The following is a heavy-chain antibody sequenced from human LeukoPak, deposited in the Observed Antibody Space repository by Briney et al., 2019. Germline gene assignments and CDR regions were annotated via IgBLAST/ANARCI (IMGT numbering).Heavy chain of an antibody. D-gene: IGHD2-15*01. Sequence: IPSETLSLTCTVSGGSISSYYWSWIRQPPGKGLEWIGYIYYSGSTNYNPSLKSRVTISVDTSKNQFSLKLSSVTAADTAVYYCARYGPRDIVVVEHAFDIWGQGTMVTVSS. V-gene: IGHV4-59*12. CDR1: GGSISSYY. CDR3: ARYGPRDIVVVEHAFDI. J-gene: IGHJ3*02. CDR2: IYYSGST.